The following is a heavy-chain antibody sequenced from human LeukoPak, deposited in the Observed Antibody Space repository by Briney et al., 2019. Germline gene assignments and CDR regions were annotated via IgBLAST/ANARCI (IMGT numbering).Heavy chain of an antibody. CDR3: TRDEGATVATYRFDF. J-gene: IGHJ4*02. Sequence: PGGSLRLSCVASGFDFSNYYMSWVRQAPGSGLEWLANIKYDGSYTSYVDSLKGRLPISRDNAKNSLYLQMSGLRAEDTAVYYCTRDEGATVATYRFDFWGQGTLVTVSS. V-gene: IGHV3-7*01. D-gene: IGHD4-23*01. CDR2: IKYDGSYT. CDR1: GFDFSNYY.